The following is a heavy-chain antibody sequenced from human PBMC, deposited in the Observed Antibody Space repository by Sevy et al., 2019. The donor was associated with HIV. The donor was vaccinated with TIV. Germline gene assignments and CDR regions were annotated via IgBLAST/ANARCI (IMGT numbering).Heavy chain of an antibody. CDR3: ARHREDGARFYYYYYMDV. CDR1: GGSISSSSYY. J-gene: IGHJ6*03. Sequence: SETLYLTCTVSGGSISSSSYYWGWIRQPPGKGLEWIGSIYYSGSTYYNPSLKSRVTISVDTSKNQFSLKLSSVTAADTAVYYCARHREDGARFYYYYYMDVWGKGTTVTVSS. D-gene: IGHD1-26*01. CDR2: IYYSGST. V-gene: IGHV4-39*01.